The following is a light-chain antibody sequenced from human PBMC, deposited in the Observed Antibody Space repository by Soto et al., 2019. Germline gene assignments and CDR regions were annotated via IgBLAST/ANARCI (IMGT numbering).Light chain of an antibody. Sequence: DIQMTQSPSTLSASVGDRVTITCRANQSIYTWLAWYQHKPGKAPKFLIYDASSWAGGVPSRFTGSGSGTEFTLTINSLQPDDFATYYCQQYNSYSRTFGQGTKVDIK. CDR1: QSIYTW. V-gene: IGKV1-5*01. CDR2: DAS. CDR3: QQYNSYSRT. J-gene: IGKJ1*01.